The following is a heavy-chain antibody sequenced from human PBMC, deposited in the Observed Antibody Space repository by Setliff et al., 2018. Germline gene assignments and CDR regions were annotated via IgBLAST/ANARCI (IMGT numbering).Heavy chain of an antibody. V-gene: IGHV1-69*06. Sequence: SVKVSCKVSGYTLTELSMHWVRQAPGQGLEWMGRIIPIFGTANYAQKFQGRVTITADKSTSTAYMELSRLRSEDTAVYYCAPSHQYSSSPFDYWGQGTLVTVSS. CDR2: IIPIFGTA. D-gene: IGHD6-6*01. CDR1: GYTLTELS. CDR3: APSHQYSSSPFDY. J-gene: IGHJ4*02.